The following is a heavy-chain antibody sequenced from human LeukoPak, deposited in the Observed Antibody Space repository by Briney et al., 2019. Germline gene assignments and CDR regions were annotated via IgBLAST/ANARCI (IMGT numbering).Heavy chain of an antibody. Sequence: ASVKVSCKVSGYTLTELSMHWVRQAPGKGLEWMGGFDPEGGETIYAQKFQGRVTMAEDTSTDTAYMELSSLRSEDTAAYYCATDQLGYYYGMDVWGQGTTVTVSS. D-gene: IGHD6-6*01. CDR1: GYTLTELS. J-gene: IGHJ6*02. CDR3: ATDQLGYYYGMDV. CDR2: FDPEGGET. V-gene: IGHV1-24*01.